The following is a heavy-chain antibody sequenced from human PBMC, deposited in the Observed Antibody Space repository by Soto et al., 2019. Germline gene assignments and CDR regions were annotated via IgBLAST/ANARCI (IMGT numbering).Heavy chain of an antibody. CDR1: GFTFSSYG. Sequence: PGGSLRLSCAASGFTFSSYGMHWVRQAPGKGLEWVAVISYDGSNKYYADSVKGRFTISRDNSKNTLYLQMNSLRAEDTAVYYCAKAQDSPERCSGGSCYQIGPFDYWGQGTLFTVSS. V-gene: IGHV3-30*18. CDR2: ISYDGSNK. D-gene: IGHD2-15*01. J-gene: IGHJ4*02. CDR3: AKAQDSPERCSGGSCYQIGPFDY.